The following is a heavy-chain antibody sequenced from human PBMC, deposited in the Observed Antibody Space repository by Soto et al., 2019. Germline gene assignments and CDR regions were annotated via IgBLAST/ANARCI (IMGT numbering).Heavy chain of an antibody. D-gene: IGHD3-3*01. J-gene: IGHJ5*02. CDR2: IYHSGST. Sequence: SETLSLTCAVSGGSISSSNWWSWVRQPPGKGLEWIGEIYHSGSTNYNPSLKSRVTISVDKSKNQFSLKLSSVTAADTAVYYCARDPFPRVDFCTVRTNRFAPSGQRTPVTVAS. CDR1: GGSISSSNW. V-gene: IGHV4-4*02. CDR3: ARDPFPRVDFCTVRTNRFAP.